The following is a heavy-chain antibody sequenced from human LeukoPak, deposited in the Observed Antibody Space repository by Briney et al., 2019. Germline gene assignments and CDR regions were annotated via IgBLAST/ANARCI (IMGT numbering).Heavy chain of an antibody. CDR3: AGIPTYYYDSSGSAVDY. D-gene: IGHD3-22*01. V-gene: IGHV3-11*03. J-gene: IGHJ4*02. Sequence: GGSLRLSCAASGFTFSDYYMSWIRQAPGKGLEWVSYISSSSSYTNYADSVKGRFTISRDNAKNSLYLQMNSPRAEDTAVYYCAGIPTYYYDSSGSAVDYWGQGTLVTVSS. CDR2: ISSSSSYT. CDR1: GFTFSDYY.